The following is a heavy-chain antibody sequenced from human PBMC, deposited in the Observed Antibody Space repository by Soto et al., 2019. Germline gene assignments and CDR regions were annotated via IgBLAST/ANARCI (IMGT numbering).Heavy chain of an antibody. Sequence: QLQLQESGPGLVKPSETLSLTCTVSGGSISSSSYYWGWIRQPPGKGLEWIGSIYYSGSTYYNPYLKSRVTISVDTSKNQFSLKLSSVTAADTAVYYCARRQDIVVVVAATDDAFDSWGQGTMVTVSS. J-gene: IGHJ3*02. CDR3: ARRQDIVVVVAATDDAFDS. D-gene: IGHD2-15*01. CDR2: IYYSGST. CDR1: GGSISSSSYY. V-gene: IGHV4-39*01.